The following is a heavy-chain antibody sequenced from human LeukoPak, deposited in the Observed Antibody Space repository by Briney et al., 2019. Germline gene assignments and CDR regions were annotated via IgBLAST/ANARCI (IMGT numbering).Heavy chain of an antibody. CDR3: ARVRTAMVRSNYYYMDV. CDR1: GGTFSSYA. D-gene: IGHD5-18*01. Sequence: SSVKVSCKASGGTFSSYAISWVRQAPGQGLEWMGGIIPIFGTANYAQKFQGRVTITADKSTSTAYMELSSLRSEDTAVYYYARVRTAMVRSNYYYMDVWGKGTTVTVSS. J-gene: IGHJ6*03. CDR2: IIPIFGTA. V-gene: IGHV1-69*06.